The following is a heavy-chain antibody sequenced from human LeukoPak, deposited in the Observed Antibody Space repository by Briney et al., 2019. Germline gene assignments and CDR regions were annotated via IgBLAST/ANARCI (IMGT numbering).Heavy chain of an antibody. CDR2: ISSSSSTI. Sequence: PGGSLRLSCAASGFTFSSYSMDWVRPAPGKGLEWVSYISSSSSTIYYADSVKGRFTISRDNAKNSLYLQMNSLRAEDTAVYYCARDCGSGSYFFYGMDVWGQGTTVTVSS. J-gene: IGHJ6*02. D-gene: IGHD3-10*01. CDR3: ARDCGSGSYFFYGMDV. CDR1: GFTFSSYS. V-gene: IGHV3-48*01.